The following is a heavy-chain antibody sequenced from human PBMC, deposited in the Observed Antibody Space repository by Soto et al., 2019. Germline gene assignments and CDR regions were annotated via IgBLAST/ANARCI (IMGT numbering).Heavy chain of an antibody. Sequence: LRLSCVVSGFPFSDHAMHWVRQAPGKGLEWVAVISYEGANKEYADSVKGRFTIFRDNSKNTLNLQMNSLRAEDTAVYYCARGGQYSNYIIGAWGQGTTVTV. CDR1: GFPFSDHA. V-gene: IGHV3-30-3*01. CDR2: ISYEGANK. CDR3: ARGGQYSNYIIGA. J-gene: IGHJ6*02. D-gene: IGHD4-4*01.